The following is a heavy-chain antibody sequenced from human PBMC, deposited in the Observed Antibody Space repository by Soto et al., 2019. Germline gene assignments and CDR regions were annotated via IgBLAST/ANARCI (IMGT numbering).Heavy chain of an antibody. Sequence: GGSLRLSCAASGFIFSGYWMSWVRQAPGKGLDWVANINQDGSDIYYVDSVRGRFTISRDNGRNTLYLQMNSLRVEDAAVYYCERPYGGNSAFDIWGQGTMVTVSS. CDR2: INQDGSDI. CDR1: GFIFSGYW. V-gene: IGHV3-7*04. J-gene: IGHJ3*02. CDR3: ERPYGGNSAFDI. D-gene: IGHD4-17*01.